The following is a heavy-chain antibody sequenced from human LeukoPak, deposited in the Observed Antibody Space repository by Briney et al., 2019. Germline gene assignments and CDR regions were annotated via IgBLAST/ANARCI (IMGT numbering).Heavy chain of an antibody. J-gene: IGHJ4*02. V-gene: IGHV1-2*02. D-gene: IGHD2-21*02. CDR2: INPNSRGT. CDR1: GYTFTGYY. Sequence: SVKVSSKASGYTFTGYYIHWVRHAPGHGLEWMGWINPNSRGTNYAQKFQGRVTMTRDTSISTAYMELSRLRSDDTAVYYCARGTYCGGDCIGNWGQGTLVIVSS. CDR3: ARGTYCGGDCIGN.